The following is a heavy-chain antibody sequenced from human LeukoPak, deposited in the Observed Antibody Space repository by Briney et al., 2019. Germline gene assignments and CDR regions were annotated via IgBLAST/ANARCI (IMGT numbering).Heavy chain of an antibody. D-gene: IGHD1-7*01. Sequence: SETLSLTRTVSVDSISTYYWTWIRQPAGKGLEWIGRIYTSGSTNYNPSLKSRVTMSVDTSKNQFSLKLSSVTAADTAVYYCARGPPDWNYAGDDAFDIWGQGTMVTVSS. CDR2: IYTSGST. V-gene: IGHV4-4*07. CDR1: VDSISTYY. J-gene: IGHJ3*02. CDR3: ARGPPDWNYAGDDAFDI.